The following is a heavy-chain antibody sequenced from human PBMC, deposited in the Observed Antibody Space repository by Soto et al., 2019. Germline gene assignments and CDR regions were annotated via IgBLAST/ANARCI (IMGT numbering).Heavy chain of an antibody. J-gene: IGHJ4*02. CDR1: GGPFTAFY. Sequence: PSETLSLTCAVSGGPFTAFYWTWIRQAPGKGLEWIGEINHGGRTHYNPSLRSRLTISLDTSKNNFSLRSDDTAVYYCARGGDGYNFGAVYWGQGTPVTVSS. CDR3: ARGGDGYNFGAVY. D-gene: IGHD2-21*01. CDR2: INHGGRT. V-gene: IGHV4-34*01.